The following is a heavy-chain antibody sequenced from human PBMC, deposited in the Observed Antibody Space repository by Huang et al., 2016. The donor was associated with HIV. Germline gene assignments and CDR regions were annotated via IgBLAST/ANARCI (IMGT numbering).Heavy chain of an antibody. Sequence: EMQLLESGGGLVQPGGSLRLSCAASAFTFRRYAMTWGRQAAGEGRAWVSATSGSGGNTYYADSVKGRFTISRDNSKNTLYLQMNSLRAEDTAVYYCAKVASGYDFSARGSDWFDPWGQGTLVSVSS. J-gene: IGHJ5*02. CDR3: AKVASGYDFSARGSDWFDP. CDR2: TSGSGGNT. CDR1: AFTFRRYA. V-gene: IGHV3-23*01. D-gene: IGHD5-12*01.